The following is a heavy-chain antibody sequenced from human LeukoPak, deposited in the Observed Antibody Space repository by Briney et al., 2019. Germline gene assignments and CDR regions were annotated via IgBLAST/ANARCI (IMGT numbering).Heavy chain of an antibody. V-gene: IGHV4-38-2*01. J-gene: IGHJ4*02. Sequence: SETLSLPCAVSGYSISSGYYWGWIRQPPGKGLEWIGSIYHSGSTYYNPSLKSRVTISVDTSKNQFSLKLSSVTAADTAVYYCARLTLFDYWGQGTLVTVSS. CDR2: IYHSGST. CDR1: GYSISSGYY. CDR3: ARLTLFDY.